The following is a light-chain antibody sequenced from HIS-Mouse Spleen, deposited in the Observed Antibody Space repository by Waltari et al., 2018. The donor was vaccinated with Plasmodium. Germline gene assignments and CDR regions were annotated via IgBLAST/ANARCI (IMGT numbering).Light chain of an antibody. J-gene: IGLJ3*02. V-gene: IGLV3-10*01. Sequence: SSELTQPPSVSVSPGQTARITCSGDALPKQYANWYQQKSGQAPVLVIYEDSKRPPGIPERFSGSSSGTMATLTISGAQVEDEADYYCYSTDSSGNHRVFGGGTKLTVL. CDR2: EDS. CDR1: ALPKQY. CDR3: YSTDSSGNHRV.